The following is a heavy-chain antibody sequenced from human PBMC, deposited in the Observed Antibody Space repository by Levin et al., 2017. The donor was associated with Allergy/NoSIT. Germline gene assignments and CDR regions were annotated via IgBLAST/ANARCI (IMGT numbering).Heavy chain of an antibody. D-gene: IGHD5-12*01. CDR3: ASSTGRGDFGYEGLDY. J-gene: IGHJ4*02. Sequence: SFHSSGYTSTPYGITWVRQAPGQFLSCLFFLLFYPCPPPSAPPLPCRVTLTTDTSTRTAYMELTSLGSDDTAVYYCASSTGRGDFGYEGLDYWGQGTLVTVSS. CDR2: LLFYPCPP. V-gene: IGHV1-18*01. CDR1: GYTSTPYG.